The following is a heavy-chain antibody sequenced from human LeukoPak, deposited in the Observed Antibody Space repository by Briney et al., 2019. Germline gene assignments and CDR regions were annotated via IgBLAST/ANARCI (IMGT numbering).Heavy chain of an antibody. J-gene: IGHJ4*02. CDR1: GYRFTKSW. D-gene: IGHD4-17*01. V-gene: IGHV5-51*01. CDR3: ARPSYGASDY. CDR2: IYPDDSRT. Sequence: GESLRISCKASGYRFTKSWIGWVRQMPGKGLEWLGIIYPDDSRTRYSPPFQGQVTVSVDKSISTAYLQWSSLKASDTAMYYCARPSYGASDYWGQGTLVTVSS.